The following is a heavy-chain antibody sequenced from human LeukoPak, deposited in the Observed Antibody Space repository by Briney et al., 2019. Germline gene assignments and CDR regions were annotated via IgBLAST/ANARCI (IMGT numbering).Heavy chain of an antibody. D-gene: IGHD3-22*01. Sequence: GGSLRLSCAVSGITLSNYGMSWVRQAPGKGLEWVAGISDSGGSTNYADSVKGRFTISRDSPKNTLYLQMNSLRAEDTAVYFCARRGVVIRVILVGFHKEAFYFDSWGQGALVTVSS. CDR2: ISDSGGST. J-gene: IGHJ4*02. CDR3: ARRGVVIRVILVGFHKEAFYFDS. CDR1: GITLSNYG. V-gene: IGHV3-23*01.